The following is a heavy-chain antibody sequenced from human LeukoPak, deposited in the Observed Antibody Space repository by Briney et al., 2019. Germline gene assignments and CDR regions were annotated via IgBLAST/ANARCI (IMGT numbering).Heavy chain of an antibody. D-gene: IGHD3-22*01. V-gene: IGHV3-23*01. J-gene: IGHJ4*02. CDR2: ISGSGTRT. CDR1: GFTFSSYA. CDR3: AKPQRADYYDTSGYYYFDY. Sequence: GGSLRLSCAASGFTFSSYAMSWVRQAPGKGLEWVSSISGSGTRTYYADSVKGRFTISRDNSKNTLYLQMNSLRAEDTAVYYCAKPQRADYYDTSGYYYFDYWGQGTLVTVSS.